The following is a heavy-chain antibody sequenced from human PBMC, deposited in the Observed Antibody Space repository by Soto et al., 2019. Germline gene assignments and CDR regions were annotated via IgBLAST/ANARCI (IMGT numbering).Heavy chain of an antibody. V-gene: IGHV1-69*08. J-gene: IGHJ6*02. D-gene: IGHD2-21*02. CDR2: IIPVLGTT. Sequence: QVQLVQSGAEVKKPGSSVKVSCRASGDTFSSYTVNWVRQAPGRGLEWLGRIIPVLGTTDYAQKFKGRVTITADKSNNIGYMELSSLRPEDRAVYYCARRRYCGYDCYHKHYYGMDVWGQGTTVTVAS. CDR1: GDTFSSYT. CDR3: ARRRYCGYDCYHKHYYGMDV.